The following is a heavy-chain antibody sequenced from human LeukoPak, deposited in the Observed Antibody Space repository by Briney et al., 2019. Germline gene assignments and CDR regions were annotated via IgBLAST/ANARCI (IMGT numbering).Heavy chain of an antibody. CDR2: INPNSGGT. D-gene: IGHD5-24*01. J-gene: IGHJ4*02. V-gene: IGHV1-2*02. CDR3: ARDRGLQFLY. Sequence: ASVKVSCKASGYTFTSYAMHWVRQAPGQRLEWMGWINPNSGGTNYAQKFQGRVTMTRDTSISTAYMELSRLRSDDTAVYYCARDRGLQFLYWGQGTLVTVSS. CDR1: GYTFTSYA.